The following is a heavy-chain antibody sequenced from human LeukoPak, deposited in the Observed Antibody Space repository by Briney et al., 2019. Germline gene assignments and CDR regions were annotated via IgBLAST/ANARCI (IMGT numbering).Heavy chain of an antibody. D-gene: IGHD4-17*01. CDR2: IDARGGST. Sequence: TGGSLRLSCAASGFRFSSYAMGWVRQAPGKGLEWVSPIDARGGSTYYADSVKGRFTISRDNSKNTLYLQMNSLRAEDTAVYYCAKDKVPTVTTLLHYWGQGTLVTVSS. J-gene: IGHJ4*02. CDR1: GFRFSSYA. CDR3: AKDKVPTVTTLLHY. V-gene: IGHV3-23*01.